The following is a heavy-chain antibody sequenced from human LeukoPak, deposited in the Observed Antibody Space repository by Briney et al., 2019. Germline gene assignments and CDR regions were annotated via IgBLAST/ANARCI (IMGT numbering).Heavy chain of an antibody. CDR2: INSDGSST. CDR3: ARVKRYYDSSGYSSFDY. CDR1: GFTFSSYW. V-gene: IGHV3-74*01. D-gene: IGHD3-22*01. Sequence: PGGSLRLSCAASGFTFSSYWMHWVRQAPGKGLVWVSRINSDGSSTSYADSVKGRFTISRDNAKNTLYLQMNSLRAEDTAVYYCARVKRYYDSSGYSSFDYWGQGTLVTVSS. J-gene: IGHJ4*02.